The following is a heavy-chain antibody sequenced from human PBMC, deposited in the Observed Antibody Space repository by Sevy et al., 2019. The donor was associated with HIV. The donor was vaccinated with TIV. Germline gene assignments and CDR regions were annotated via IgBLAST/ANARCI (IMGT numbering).Heavy chain of an antibody. Sequence: GGCLRLSCAASGFTFSDYYMSWIRQAPGKGLEWVSYISSSSSYTKYADSVKGRFTISRDKAKNSLYLQMNSLRAEDTAVYYCERARRSIVVVTGADSYYYYMDVWGKGTTVTVSS. J-gene: IGHJ6*03. CDR3: ERARRSIVVVTGADSYYYYMDV. V-gene: IGHV3-11*06. CDR2: ISSSSSYT. D-gene: IGHD2-21*02. CDR1: GFTFSDYY.